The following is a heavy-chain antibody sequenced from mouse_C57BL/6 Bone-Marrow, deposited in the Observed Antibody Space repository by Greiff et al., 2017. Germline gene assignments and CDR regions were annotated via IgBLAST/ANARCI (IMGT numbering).Heavy chain of an antibody. D-gene: IGHD1-2*01. CDR1: GFTFSDYY. V-gene: IGHV5-12*01. CDR2: ISNGGGST. CDR3: ARPATTPFYAMDD. Sequence: EVQGVESGGGLVQPGGSLKLSCAASGFTFSDYYMYWVRQTPEKRLEWVAYISNGGGSTYYPDTVKGRFTISRDNAKNTLYLRMSRLKSEDTAMYYCARPATTPFYAMDDGGQGTSVTVSS. J-gene: IGHJ4*01.